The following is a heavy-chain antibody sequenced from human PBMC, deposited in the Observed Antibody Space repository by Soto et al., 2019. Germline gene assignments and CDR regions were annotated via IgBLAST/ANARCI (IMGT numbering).Heavy chain of an antibody. V-gene: IGHV4-34*01. Sequence: TLSLTCAVYGGSSSGRYWTWIRQSPVKGLEWIGEISSGSTNYNPSLKSRVTISADMSKNQFSLKLTSVTAADTAIYYCARGPYSRGVGATNPSNWGQGTQVTVSS. CDR3: ARGPYSRGVGATNPSN. CDR2: ISSGST. CDR1: GGSSSGRY. J-gene: IGHJ4*02. D-gene: IGHD1-26*01.